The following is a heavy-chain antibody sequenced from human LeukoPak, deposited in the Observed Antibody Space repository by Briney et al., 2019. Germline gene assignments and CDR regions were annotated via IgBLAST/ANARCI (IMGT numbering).Heavy chain of an antibody. CDR2: ISSSSSYI. D-gene: IGHD3-3*01. Sequence: GGSLRLSCAASGFTFSSYSMNWVRQAPGKGLEWVSSISSSSSYIYYADSVKGRFTISRDNAKNSLYLQMNSLRAEDTAVYYCAPWYYDFWSGYLPGPIDYWGQGTLVTVSS. V-gene: IGHV3-21*01. J-gene: IGHJ4*02. CDR3: APWYYDFWSGYLPGPIDY. CDR1: GFTFSSYS.